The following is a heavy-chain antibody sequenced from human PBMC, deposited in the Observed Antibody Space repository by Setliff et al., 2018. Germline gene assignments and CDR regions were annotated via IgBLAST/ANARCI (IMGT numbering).Heavy chain of an antibody. D-gene: IGHD3-10*01. CDR1: GGSISPYF. CDR3: ARVDFTMLQGVLGQ. Sequence: PSETLSLTCTVSGGSISPYFWSWIRQAPGKGMEWIGSVYYRGYTYYKPSLQSRVTMSVDTSKNQFSLKMTSLTAADTAVYYCARVDFTMLQGVLGQWGQGTLVTVSS. CDR2: VYYRGYT. V-gene: IGHV4-59*12. J-gene: IGHJ4*02.